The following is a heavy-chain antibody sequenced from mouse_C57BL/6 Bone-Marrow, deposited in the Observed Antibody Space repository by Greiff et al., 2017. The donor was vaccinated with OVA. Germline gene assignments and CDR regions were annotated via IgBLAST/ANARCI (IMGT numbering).Heavy chain of an antibody. D-gene: IGHD1-1*01. V-gene: IGHV1-72*01. CDR1: GYTFTSYW. CDR3: ASHGSSSCPLAMDY. J-gene: IGHJ4*01. CDR2: IDPNSGGT. Sequence: QVQLQQPGAELVKPGASVKLSCKASGYTFTSYWMHWVKQRPGRGLEWIGRIDPNSGGTKYNEKFKSKATLNVDKPSSTAYMQLSSLTSEDSAVYYCASHGSSSCPLAMDYWGQGTSVTVSS.